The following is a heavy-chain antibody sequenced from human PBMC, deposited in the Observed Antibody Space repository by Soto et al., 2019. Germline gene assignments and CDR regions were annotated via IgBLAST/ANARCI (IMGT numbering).Heavy chain of an antibody. CDR3: AKGLDRARLDF. D-gene: IGHD1-1*01. V-gene: IGHV3-23*01. CDR2: LTADSDDT. Sequence: EVQLLESGGTLVQPGGSLRLSCVASGFTFSTHTMNWVRQAPGKGLEWVSRLTADSDDTSYADSIKGRFNISRDNSKNTLYLQMNSLRAEDTAIYYCAKGLDRARLDFWGQGALVTVSS. CDR1: GFTFSTHT. J-gene: IGHJ4*02.